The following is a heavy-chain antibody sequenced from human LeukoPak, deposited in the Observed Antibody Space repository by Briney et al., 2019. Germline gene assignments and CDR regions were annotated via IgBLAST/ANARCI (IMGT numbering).Heavy chain of an antibody. CDR3: TRCDYGDYGRQPPAMNY. V-gene: IGHV3-49*03. J-gene: IGHJ4*02. Sequence: PGGSLRLSCTASGFTFGDYGMRWFRQAPGKGLEWIGFIRSKASGGTTEYAASVKGRFTISRDDSKSIAYLQMNSLKTEDTAVYYCTRCDYGDYGRQPPAMNYWGQGTLVTVSS. D-gene: IGHD4-17*01. CDR2: IRSKASGGTT. CDR1: GFTFGDYG.